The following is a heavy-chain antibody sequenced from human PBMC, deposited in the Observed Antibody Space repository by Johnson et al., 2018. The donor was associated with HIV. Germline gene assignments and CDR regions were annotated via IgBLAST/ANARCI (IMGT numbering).Heavy chain of an antibody. Sequence: QLVESGGRVVRPGGSLRLSCIGSDFALGDYGVHWVRQAPGKGLEWVAFIRYDGSNKYYADSVKGRFTISRDNSKNTLYLEMYSLRVEDTAVYYCARDKPIVVVMKSDAFDIWGQGTMVTVSS. CDR2: IRYDGSNK. D-gene: IGHD3-22*01. CDR1: DFALGDYG. CDR3: ARDKPIVVVMKSDAFDI. J-gene: IGHJ3*02. V-gene: IGHV3-30*02.